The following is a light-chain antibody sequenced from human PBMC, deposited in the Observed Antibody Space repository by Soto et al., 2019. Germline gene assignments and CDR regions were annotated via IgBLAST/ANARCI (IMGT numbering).Light chain of an antibody. CDR1: QAITSW. J-gene: IGKJ4*01. CDR2: SAS. CDR3: QQTNSFPLT. V-gene: IGKV1-12*01. Sequence: DSQMTQSPSYVSASLGDSVTITCRASQAITSWLAWYQQKPGKAPKLLIYSASNLQSGVPSRFRGSGSGTYFTLTISSLQPEDFATYYCQQTNSFPLTFGGGTKVEIK.